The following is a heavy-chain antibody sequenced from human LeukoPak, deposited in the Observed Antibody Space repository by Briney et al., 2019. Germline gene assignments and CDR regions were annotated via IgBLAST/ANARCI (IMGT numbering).Heavy chain of an antibody. D-gene: IGHD1-20*01. J-gene: IGHJ3*02. V-gene: IGHV3-66*01. CDR3: ARGYLRAFDI. CDR1: GFTVISND. CDR2: IYSGGST. Sequence: GGSLRLSCAASGFTVISNDMNWVGQAPGKWLEWVSVIYSGGSTFSVDSVKGRFTISRDNSKNTLYLQMNSLRAEDTAVYYCARGYLRAFDIWGQGTMVTVSS.